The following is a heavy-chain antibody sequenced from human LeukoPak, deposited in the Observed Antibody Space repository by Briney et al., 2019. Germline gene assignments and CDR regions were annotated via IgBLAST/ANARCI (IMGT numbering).Heavy chain of an antibody. CDR2: INHSGRT. CDR1: GESFSGYY. V-gene: IGHV4-34*01. Sequence: SETLSLTCAVYGESFSGYYWTWVRQPPGKGLEWIGDINHSGRTTYNPSLKSRIIISVDTSKNLFSLNLTSVTAADTAVYYCTRPWQRRYYMDVWGKGTTVAVSS. CDR3: TRPWQRRYYMDV. J-gene: IGHJ6*03.